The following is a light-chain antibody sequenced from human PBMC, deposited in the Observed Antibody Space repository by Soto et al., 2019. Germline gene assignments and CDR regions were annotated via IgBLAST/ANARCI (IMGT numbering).Light chain of an antibody. CDR1: QSFSSN. CDR3: QQYNNWRT. V-gene: IGKV3-15*01. CDR2: DAS. Sequence: EIVMTQSPATLSLSPGERATLSCRASQSFSSNLAWYQQKPGQAPRLLIYDASTRATGIPARISGSGSGTEFTLTISSLQSEDFAVYYCQQYNNWRTFGQGTKVDIK. J-gene: IGKJ1*01.